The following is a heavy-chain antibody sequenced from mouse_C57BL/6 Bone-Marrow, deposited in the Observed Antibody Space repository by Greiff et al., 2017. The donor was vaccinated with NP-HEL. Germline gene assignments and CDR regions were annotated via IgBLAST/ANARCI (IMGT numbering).Heavy chain of an antibody. CDR2: ISSSGSA. J-gene: IGHJ1*03. Sequence: EVQLQESGPGLAKPSQTLSLTCSVTGYSITSDYWNWIRQFPGTNLEYMGYISSSGSAYYNTSLKSRISIPRDTSKNQYYLQLNSVTTEDTATYYCARIITTVVDWYFEVWGTGTTVTVAS. D-gene: IGHD1-1*01. CDR3: ARIITTVVDWYFEV. V-gene: IGHV3-8*01. CDR1: GYSITSDY.